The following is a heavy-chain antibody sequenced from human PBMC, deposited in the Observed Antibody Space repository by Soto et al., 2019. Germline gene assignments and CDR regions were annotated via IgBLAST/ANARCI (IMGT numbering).Heavy chain of an antibody. CDR3: ARATYDYVWGSYPSRY. CDR2: ISAYNGNT. V-gene: IGHV1-18*01. Sequence: GASVKVSCKASGYTFTSYGISWVRQAPGQGLEWMGWISAYNGNTNYAQKLQGRVTMTTDTSTSTAYMELRSLRSDDTAVCYCARATYDYVWGSYPSRYWGQGTLVTVSS. CDR1: GYTFTSYG. J-gene: IGHJ4*02. D-gene: IGHD3-16*02.